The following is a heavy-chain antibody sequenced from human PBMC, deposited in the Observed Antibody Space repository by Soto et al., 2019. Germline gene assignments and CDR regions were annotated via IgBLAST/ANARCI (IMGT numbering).Heavy chain of an antibody. V-gene: IGHV1-3*01. J-gene: IGHJ4*02. CDR3: ARYFWSGQLPFYFDQ. CDR1: GYTFTSYA. D-gene: IGHD3-3*01. CDR2: INAGNGNT. Sequence: GASVKVSCKASGYTFTSYAMHWVRQAPGQRLEWMGWINAGNGNTKYSQKLQGRVTMTIDTTASSAYLEVRSLRSDDTAIYYCARYFWSGQLPFYFDQWGQGTLVTVSS.